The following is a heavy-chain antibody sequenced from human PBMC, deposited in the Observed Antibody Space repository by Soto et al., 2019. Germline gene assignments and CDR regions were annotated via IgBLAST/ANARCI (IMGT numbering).Heavy chain of an antibody. D-gene: IGHD2-2*01. Sequence: SETLSLTCTVSGGSISSYYWSWIRQPPGKGLEWIGYIYYSGSTNYNPSLKSRVTISVDTSKNQFSLKLSSVTAADTAVYYCARFGVVVPAAIAGYYMDVWGKGTTVTVSS. J-gene: IGHJ6*03. CDR2: IYYSGST. CDR3: ARFGVVVPAAIAGYYMDV. CDR1: GGSISSYY. V-gene: IGHV4-59*08.